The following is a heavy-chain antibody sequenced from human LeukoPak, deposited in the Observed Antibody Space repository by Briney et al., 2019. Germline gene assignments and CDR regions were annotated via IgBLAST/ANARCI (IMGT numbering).Heavy chain of an antibody. V-gene: IGHV3-48*04. D-gene: IGHD5-18*01. CDR3: ASRGYSYGPYGMDV. Sequence: GGSLRLSCAASGFTFSSYSMNWVRQAPGKGLEWVSYISSSSSTIYYADSVKGRFTISRDNAKNSLYLQMNSLRAEDTAVYYCASRGYSYGPYGMDVWGQGTTVTVSS. J-gene: IGHJ6*02. CDR2: ISSSSSTI. CDR1: GFTFSSYS.